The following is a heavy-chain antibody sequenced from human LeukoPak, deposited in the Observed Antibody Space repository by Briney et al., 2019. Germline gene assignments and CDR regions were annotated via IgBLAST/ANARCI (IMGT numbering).Heavy chain of an antibody. V-gene: IGHV3-21*01. D-gene: IGHD3-10*01. CDR2: ISGSSSYI. CDR1: GFTFSSYG. CDR3: ARGDGATPPDVFDI. J-gene: IGHJ3*02. Sequence: GGSLRLSCAASGFTFSSYGMNWVRQAPGKGLQWVSSISGSSSYIYYPDSVKGRFTISRDNAKNSLYLQMNSLRGEDTAVYYCARGDGATPPDVFDIWGQGTMVTVSS.